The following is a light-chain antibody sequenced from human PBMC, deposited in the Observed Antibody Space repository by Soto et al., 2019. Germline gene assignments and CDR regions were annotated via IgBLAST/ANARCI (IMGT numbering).Light chain of an antibody. CDR2: DVR. CDR1: SSDVGLYNY. V-gene: IGLV2-11*01. Sequence: QSVLTQPRSVSGSPGQSVTISCTGTSSDVGLYNYVSWYQQLPGKAPKLIIYDVRKRPSGVPDRFSGSKSGNTASLTISGLQSEDDADYYCCSYAGSYTFAVFGGGTQLTVL. CDR3: CSYAGSYTFAV. J-gene: IGLJ7*01.